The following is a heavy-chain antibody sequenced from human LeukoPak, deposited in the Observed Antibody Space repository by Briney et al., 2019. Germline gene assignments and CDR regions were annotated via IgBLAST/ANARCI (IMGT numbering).Heavy chain of an antibody. V-gene: IGHV1-2*02. D-gene: IGHD3-16*02. J-gene: IGHJ4*02. CDR1: GYTFTGYY. CDR3: ARDLSPRGYRYYYFDY. Sequence: ASVKVSCKASGYTFTGYYMHWVRQAPGQGLEWMGWINPNSGGTNYAQKFQGRVTMTRDTSISTAYMELSRLRSDDTAVYYCARDLSPRGYRYYYFDYWGQGTLVTVSS. CDR2: INPNSGGT.